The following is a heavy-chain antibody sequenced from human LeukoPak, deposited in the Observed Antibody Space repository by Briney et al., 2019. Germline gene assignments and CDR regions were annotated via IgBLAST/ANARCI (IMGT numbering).Heavy chain of an antibody. J-gene: IGHJ4*02. D-gene: IGHD5-24*01. CDR3: ARDRGLQGVPGY. V-gene: IGHV1-18*01. CDR1: GYTFTTYG. CDR2: ISVYNGNT. Sequence: EASVKVSCKTSGYTFTTYGITWVRQAPGQGLEWMGWISVYNGNTNYAQKLQGRVTMTTDTSTSTTYMELRSLRSDDTAVYYCARDRGLQGVPGYWGQGTLVTVSS.